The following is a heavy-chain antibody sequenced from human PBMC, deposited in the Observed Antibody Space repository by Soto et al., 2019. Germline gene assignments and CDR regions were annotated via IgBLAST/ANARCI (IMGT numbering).Heavy chain of an antibody. Sequence: SETLSFTCTVSGGSISSYYWSWIRQPPGKGLEWIGYIYYSGSTKYNPSLKSRVTISVDTSKNQFSLKLSSVTAADTAVYFCARIYCSSVRCSSHFDYWGQGTLVTVSS. D-gene: IGHD2-2*01. CDR3: ARIYCSSVRCSSHFDY. CDR2: IYYSGST. V-gene: IGHV4-59*08. CDR1: GGSISSYY. J-gene: IGHJ4*02.